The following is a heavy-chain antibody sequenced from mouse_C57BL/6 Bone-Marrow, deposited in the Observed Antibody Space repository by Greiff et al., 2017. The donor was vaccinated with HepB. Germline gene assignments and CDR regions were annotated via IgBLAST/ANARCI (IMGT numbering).Heavy chain of an antibody. D-gene: IGHD1-1*01. Sequence: DVKLVESGGGLVQPGESLKLSCESNEYEFPSHDMSWVRKTPEKRLELVAAINSDGGSTYYPDTMERRFIISRDNTKKTLYLQMSSLRSEDTALYYCARHGATTVVADWYFDVWGTGTTVTVSS. CDR2: INSDGGST. J-gene: IGHJ1*03. CDR3: ARHGATTVVADWYFDV. CDR1: EYEFPSHD. V-gene: IGHV5-2*01.